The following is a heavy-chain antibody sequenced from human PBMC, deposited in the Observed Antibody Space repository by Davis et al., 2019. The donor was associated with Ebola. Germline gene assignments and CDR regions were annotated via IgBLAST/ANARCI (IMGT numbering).Heavy chain of an antibody. D-gene: IGHD6-19*01. Sequence: SETLSLTCTVSGGSISSYYWSWIRQPPGKGLEWIGYIYYSGSTNYNPSLKSRVTISVDTSKNQFSLQLNSVTPEDTAVYYCAHNLHIAVEGALWAFDIWGQGTMVTVSS. CDR2: IYYSGST. CDR3: AHNLHIAVEGALWAFDI. CDR1: GGSISSYY. V-gene: IGHV4-59*12. J-gene: IGHJ3*02.